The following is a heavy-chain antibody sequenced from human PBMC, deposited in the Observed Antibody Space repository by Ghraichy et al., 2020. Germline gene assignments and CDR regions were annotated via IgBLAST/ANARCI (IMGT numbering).Heavy chain of an antibody. V-gene: IGHV4-30-2*01. CDR3: ARVTPYTSSSVDAFDI. CDR1: GDSISSRGYS. CDR2: IYHNGNI. J-gene: IGHJ3*02. Sequence: SETLSLTCAVSGDSISSRGYSWSWIRQPPGKGLEWIGYIYHNGNIYQNPSLESRVTVSIDRSKNQFSLKLTSVTAADTAVYYCARVTPYTSSSVDAFDIWGQGIMVTVSS. D-gene: IGHD6-6*01.